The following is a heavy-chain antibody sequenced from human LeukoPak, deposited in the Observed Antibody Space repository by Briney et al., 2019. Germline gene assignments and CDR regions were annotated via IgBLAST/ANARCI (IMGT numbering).Heavy chain of an antibody. D-gene: IGHD2-15*01. J-gene: IGHJ4*02. CDR1: GFTFSSYG. CDR3: AKDLGYCSGGSCHGLDY. V-gene: IGHV3-30*18. Sequence: PGRSLRLSCAASGFTFSSYGMHWVHQAPGKGLEWVAVTSYDGSNKYYADSVKGRFTISRDNSKNTLYLQMNSLRAEDTAVYYCAKDLGYCSGGSCHGLDYWGQGTLVTVSS. CDR2: TSYDGSNK.